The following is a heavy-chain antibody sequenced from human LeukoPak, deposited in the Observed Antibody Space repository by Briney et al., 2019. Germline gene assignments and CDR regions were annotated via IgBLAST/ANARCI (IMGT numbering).Heavy chain of an antibody. Sequence: GGSLRLSCAASGFTFSSYGMHWVRQAPGKGLEWVAVISYDGSNKYYADSVKGRFTISRDNSKNTLYLQMNSLRDEDTAVYYCAKELGGIDYWGQGTLVTVS. V-gene: IGHV3-30*18. D-gene: IGHD3-3*02. J-gene: IGHJ4*02. CDR2: ISYDGSNK. CDR3: AKELGGIDY. CDR1: GFTFSSYG.